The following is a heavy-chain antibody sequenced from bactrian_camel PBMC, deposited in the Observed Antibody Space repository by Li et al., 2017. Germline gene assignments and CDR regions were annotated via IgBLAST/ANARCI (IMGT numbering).Heavy chain of an antibody. Sequence: HVQLVESGGGSAQAGGSLSLACEASRYMYSGACMGWFRQAPGREREGVASIDSLDITYYEDSVKGRFTISRDNAKNTLYLQMNDLTPEDTAMYYCAASGYCWGTTWANPSRYELWGQGTQVTVS. CDR1: RYMYSGAC. CDR2: IDSLDIT. J-gene: IGHJ4*01. CDR3: AASGYCWGTTWANPSRYEL. D-gene: IGHD5*01. V-gene: IGHV3S55*01.